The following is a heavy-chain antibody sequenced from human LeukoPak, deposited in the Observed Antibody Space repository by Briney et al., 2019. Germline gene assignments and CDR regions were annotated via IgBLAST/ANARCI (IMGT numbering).Heavy chain of an antibody. CDR2: ISAYNGNT. Sequence: ASVKVSCKASGYTFTSYGISWARQAPGQGLEWMGWISAYNGNTNYAQKLQGRVTMTTDTSTNTAYMELRSLRSDDTAVYYCARAPRYYYDSSGEYYFDYWGQGTLVTVSS. CDR1: GYTFTSYG. D-gene: IGHD3-22*01. J-gene: IGHJ4*02. CDR3: ARAPRYYYDSSGEYYFDY. V-gene: IGHV1-18*01.